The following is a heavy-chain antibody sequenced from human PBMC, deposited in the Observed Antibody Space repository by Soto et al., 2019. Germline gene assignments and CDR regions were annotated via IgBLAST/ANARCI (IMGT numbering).Heavy chain of an antibody. D-gene: IGHD4-17*01. Sequence: EEQLVESGGGLGQPGGSLRLSCAASGFTFSNHVMNWVRQAPGRGLEWVSSINRDFNTYYADSVKGRFTISRDNAKDSLYLQRNSLRADDTAVYYCVNGDYYVGQGTLVTGSS. CDR1: GFTFSNHV. CDR2: INRDFNT. V-gene: IGHV3-48*01. J-gene: IGHJ4*02. CDR3: VNGDYY.